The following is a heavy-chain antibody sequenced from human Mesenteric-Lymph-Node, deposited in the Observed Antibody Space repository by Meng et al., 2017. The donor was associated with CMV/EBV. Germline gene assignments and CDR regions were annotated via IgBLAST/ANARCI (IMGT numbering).Heavy chain of an antibody. CDR3: ARDPEWEVGY. Sequence: GESLKISCAASGFTFSSYSMNWVRQAPGKGLEWVSSISSSSSYIYYADSVKGRFTISRDNAKNSLYLQMNSLRAEDTAVYYCARDPEWEVGYWGQGTLVTVSS. CDR2: ISSSSSYI. D-gene: IGHD1-26*01. J-gene: IGHJ4*02. CDR1: GFTFSSYS. V-gene: IGHV3-21*01.